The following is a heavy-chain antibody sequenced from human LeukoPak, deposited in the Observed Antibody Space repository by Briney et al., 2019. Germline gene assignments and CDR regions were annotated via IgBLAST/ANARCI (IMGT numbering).Heavy chain of an antibody. CDR3: ARGEQWLCLDS. CDR2: INHSGST. D-gene: IGHD6-19*01. V-gene: IGHV4-34*01. CDR1: GGSFSGYY. Sequence: SETLSLTCTVYGGSFSGYYWSWSRQPPGKGLEWIGEINHSGSTNYNPSLKSRVTISVDTSKNQFSLKLSSVTAADTAVYYCARGEQWLCLDSWRQGTLVTVSS. J-gene: IGHJ4*02.